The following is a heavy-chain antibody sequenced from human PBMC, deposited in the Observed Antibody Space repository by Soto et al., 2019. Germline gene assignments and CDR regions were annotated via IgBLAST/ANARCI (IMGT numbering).Heavy chain of an antibody. CDR1: GGTLSPGE. CDR2: IKSKTDGGTA. CDR3: TTEPLGYCSSSTCYDYFDY. Sequence: GGALRVLNGASGGTLSPGELISVRRAPGKGLEWVGRIKSKTDGGTADYGAPVKGRFTISRDDSKNTLYLQMNSLKTEDTAVYYCTTEPLGYCSSSTCYDYFDYWGQGT. D-gene: IGHD2-2*01. J-gene: IGHJ4*02. V-gene: IGHV3-15*01.